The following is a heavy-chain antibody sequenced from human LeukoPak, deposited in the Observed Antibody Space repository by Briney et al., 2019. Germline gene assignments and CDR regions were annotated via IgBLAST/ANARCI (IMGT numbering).Heavy chain of an antibody. CDR2: IYSGGST. CDR3: ESESGSGSYTYWYFDL. Sequence: PGGSLRLSCAASGFTVSSNYMSWVRQAPGKGLEWVSVIYSGGSTYYADSVKGRFTISRDNSKNTLYLQMNSLRAEDTAVSSCESESGSGSYTYWYFDLWGRGTLVTVSS. CDR1: GFTVSSNY. V-gene: IGHV3-66*01. D-gene: IGHD3-10*01. J-gene: IGHJ2*01.